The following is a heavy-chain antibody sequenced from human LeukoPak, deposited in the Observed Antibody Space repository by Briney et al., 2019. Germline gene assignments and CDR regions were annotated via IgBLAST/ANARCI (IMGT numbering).Heavy chain of an antibody. V-gene: IGHV3-33*01. D-gene: IGHD6-13*01. Sequence: GGSLRLSCAASGFTFSSYGMHWVRQAPGKGLEWVAIIWYDGSNKYYADSVKGRFTISRDNSKNTLYLQMNSLRAEDTAVYYCARELAAAATESLLNYWGQGTLVTVSS. CDR1: GFTFSSYG. J-gene: IGHJ4*02. CDR2: IWYDGSNK. CDR3: ARELAAAATESLLNY.